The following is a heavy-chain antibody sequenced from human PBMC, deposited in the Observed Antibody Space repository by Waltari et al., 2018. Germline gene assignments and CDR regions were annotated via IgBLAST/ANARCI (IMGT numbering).Heavy chain of an antibody. V-gene: IGHV4-4*07. Sequence: QVQLQESGPGLVKPSETLSLTCTVSGGSISSYYWSWIRQPAGKGLEWIGRIYTSGSTNYNPSLKSRVTMSVDTSKNQFSLKLSSVTAADTAVYYCARDLNDYGDYAGAFDIWGQGTMVTVSS. D-gene: IGHD4-17*01. CDR1: GGSISSYY. CDR3: ARDLNDYGDYAGAFDI. J-gene: IGHJ3*02. CDR2: IYTSGST.